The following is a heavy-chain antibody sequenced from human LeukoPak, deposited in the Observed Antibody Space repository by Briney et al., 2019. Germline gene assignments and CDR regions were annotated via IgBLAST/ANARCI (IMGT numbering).Heavy chain of an antibody. Sequence: GGSLRLSXAASGFTVSSNYMSWVSQAPGKGLEWVSVIYSGGSTYYADSVKGRFTISRDNSKNTLYLQMNSLRAEDTAVYYCAREIMVRGVAFDYWGQGTLVTVSS. J-gene: IGHJ4*02. CDR3: AREIMVRGVAFDY. V-gene: IGHV3-53*01. CDR1: GFTVSSNY. CDR2: IYSGGST. D-gene: IGHD3-10*01.